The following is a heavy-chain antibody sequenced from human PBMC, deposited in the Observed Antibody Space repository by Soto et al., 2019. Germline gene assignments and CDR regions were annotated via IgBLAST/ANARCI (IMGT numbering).Heavy chain of an antibody. D-gene: IGHD1-26*01. CDR3: AKDCRWETLNYGMNV. J-gene: IGHJ6*02. Sequence: QEQLVQSGGGVVQPGRSLRLSCTASGFSFRNYGMHWVRQAPGKGLEWVAATSYDGIDENRADSVKGRFTISRDNSKNTLYLQMNNLRLEDTAMYYCAKDCRWETLNYGMNVWGQGTTVTVSS. CDR1: GFSFRNYG. V-gene: IGHV3-30*18. CDR2: TSYDGIDE.